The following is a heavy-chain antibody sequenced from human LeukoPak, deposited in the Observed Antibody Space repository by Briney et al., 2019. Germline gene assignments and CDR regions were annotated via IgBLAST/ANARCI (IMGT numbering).Heavy chain of an antibody. CDR2: IKQDGSEK. V-gene: IGHV3-7*01. Sequence: GGSLRLSCAASGFTFSSYWMSWVRQAPGKGLEWVANIKQDGSEKYYVGSVKGRFTISRDNAKNSLYLQMNSLRAEDTAVYYCARDRMVRGVIPYYYYMDVWGKGTTVTVSS. J-gene: IGHJ6*03. D-gene: IGHD3-10*01. CDR3: ARDRMVRGVIPYYYYMDV. CDR1: GFTFSSYW.